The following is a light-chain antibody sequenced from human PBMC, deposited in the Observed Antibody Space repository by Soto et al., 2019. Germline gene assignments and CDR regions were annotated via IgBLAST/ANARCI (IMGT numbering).Light chain of an antibody. V-gene: IGKV1-5*01. CDR3: QQYTDNWT. J-gene: IGKJ1*01. Sequence: DIQMTPSPSSLSASVGDRVTITCRASQSISSWLAWYQQKPGKAPKLLVYDASSLEGGVPSRFSGSGSGTEFTLTISSLQPDDFASYYCQQYTDNWTFGQGTKVDIK. CDR1: QSISSW. CDR2: DAS.